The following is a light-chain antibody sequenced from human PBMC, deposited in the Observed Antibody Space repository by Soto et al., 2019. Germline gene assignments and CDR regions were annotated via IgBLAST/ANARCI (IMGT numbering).Light chain of an antibody. V-gene: IGLV2-14*03. Sequence: QSALTQPASVSGSPGQSITISCTGTTSDIGGYNYVSWYQQHPGKAPKLMIYGVTYRPSGVSYRFSASKSGNTASLTISGLQAEDEADYYCNSYTTNSNRVFGTGTKVTVL. CDR2: GVT. CDR1: TSDIGGYNY. CDR3: NSYTTNSNRV. J-gene: IGLJ1*01.